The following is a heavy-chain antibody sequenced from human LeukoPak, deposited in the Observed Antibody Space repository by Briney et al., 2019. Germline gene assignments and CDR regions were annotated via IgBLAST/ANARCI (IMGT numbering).Heavy chain of an antibody. CDR2: IARDGTA. Sequence: PSETLSLTCTVSGYSISNGYYWGWIRQSPGRGLEWIGIIARDGTAYSNPSLKSRLTISVDTSKNQVSLRLTSVTAADTATYYCAKVHSGSYIGYFDLWGRGTVVSVSS. CDR1: GYSISNGYY. J-gene: IGHJ2*01. CDR3: AKVHSGSYIGYFDL. D-gene: IGHD1-26*01. V-gene: IGHV4-38-2*02.